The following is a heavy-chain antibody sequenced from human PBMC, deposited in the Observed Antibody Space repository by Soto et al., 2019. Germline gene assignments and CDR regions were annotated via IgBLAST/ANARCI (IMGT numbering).Heavy chain of an antibody. CDR2: IYYSGST. V-gene: IGHV4-59*01. J-gene: IGHJ6*02. CDR3: ARDGSGITMVRGDYYGMDV. Sequence: PSETLSLTCTVSGGSISSCYWSWIRQPPGKGLEWIGYIYYSGSTNYNPSLKSRVTISVDTSKNQFSLKLSSVTAADTAVYYCARDGSGITMVRGDYYGMDVWGQGTTVTVSS. CDR1: GGSISSCY. D-gene: IGHD3-10*01.